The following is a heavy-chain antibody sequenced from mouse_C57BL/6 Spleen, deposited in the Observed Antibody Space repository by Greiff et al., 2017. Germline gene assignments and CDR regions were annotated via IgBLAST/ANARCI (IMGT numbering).Heavy chain of an antibody. D-gene: IGHD2-4*01. Sequence: EVQLQESGPGLVKPSQSLSLTCSVTGYSITSGYYWNWIRQFPGNKLEWMGYISYDGSNNYNPSLKNRISITRDTSKNQFFLKLNSVTTEDTATYYCARGGDYRFDYWGQGTTLTVSS. V-gene: IGHV3-6*01. J-gene: IGHJ2*01. CDR3: ARGGDYRFDY. CDR2: ISYDGSN. CDR1: GYSITSGYY.